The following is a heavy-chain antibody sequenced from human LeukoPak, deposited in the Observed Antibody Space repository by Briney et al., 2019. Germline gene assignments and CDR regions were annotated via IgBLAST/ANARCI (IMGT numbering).Heavy chain of an antibody. D-gene: IGHD5-12*01. CDR1: GFTFSSYA. V-gene: IGHV3-23*01. CDR2: ISGSGGST. Sequence: GGSLRLSCAASGFTFSSYAMSWVRQAPGKGLEWVSAISGSGGSTYYADSVKGRFTISRDNSKNTLCLQMNSLRAEDTAVYYCAKSGYDYAEYFQHWGQDTLVTVSS. CDR3: AKSGYDYAEYFQH. J-gene: IGHJ1*01.